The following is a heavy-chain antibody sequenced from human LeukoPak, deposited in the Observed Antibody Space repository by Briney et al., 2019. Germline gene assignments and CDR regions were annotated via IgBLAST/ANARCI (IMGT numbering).Heavy chain of an antibody. Sequence: ASVKVSCKASGNTFTDYYIHWVRQAPGQGFEWMGWNNANSGGANYAQQFQGRVTMTRDTSISTAYMELSRLRSDDTAVYYCASLDAVDIWGQGTMVTVSS. CDR2: NNANSGGA. V-gene: IGHV1-2*02. J-gene: IGHJ3*02. CDR3: ASLDAVDI. CDR1: GNTFTDYY.